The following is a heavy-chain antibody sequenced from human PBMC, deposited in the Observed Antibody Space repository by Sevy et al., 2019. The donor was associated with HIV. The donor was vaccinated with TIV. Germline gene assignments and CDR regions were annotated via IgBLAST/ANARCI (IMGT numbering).Heavy chain of an antibody. J-gene: IGHJ4*02. CDR2: IYTSGST. Sequence: SDTLSLTCTVSDGSISSYYWSWIRQPAGKGLEWIGRIYTSGSTNYNPSLKSRVTMSVDTSKNQFSLKLSSVTAADTAVYYCARQRNYCSSTSCYKYYFDYWGQGTLVTVSS. V-gene: IGHV4-4*07. CDR3: ARQRNYCSSTSCYKYYFDY. CDR1: DGSISSYY. D-gene: IGHD2-2*01.